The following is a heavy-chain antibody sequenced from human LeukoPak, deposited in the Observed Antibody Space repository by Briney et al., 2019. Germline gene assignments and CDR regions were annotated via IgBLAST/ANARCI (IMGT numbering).Heavy chain of an antibody. CDR2: IKPDGSSI. Sequence: GGSLRLSCAASGFTFSSYWMNWVRQAPGKGLVWVARIKPDGSSISSADSVKGRFTISRDNAKNTLYLQMNSLRAEDTAVYYCARGGLLWFGELLNVDYWGQGTLVTVSS. D-gene: IGHD3-10*01. J-gene: IGHJ4*02. CDR1: GFTFSSYW. CDR3: ARGGLLWFGELLNVDY. V-gene: IGHV3-74*01.